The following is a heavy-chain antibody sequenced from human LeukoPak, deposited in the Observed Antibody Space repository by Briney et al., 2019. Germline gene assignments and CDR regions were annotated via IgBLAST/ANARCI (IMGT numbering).Heavy chain of an antibody. J-gene: IGHJ4*02. V-gene: IGHV3-53*01. Sequence: GGSLRLSCAASGFTVSSNYMSWVRQAPGKGLEWVSVIYSGGSTYYADSVKGRFTTSRDNSKNTLYLQMNSLRAEDTAVYYCARDSGDSSGYPLYYFDYWGQGTLVTVSS. CDR1: GFTVSSNY. CDR3: ARDSGDSSGYPLYYFDY. CDR2: IYSGGST. D-gene: IGHD3-22*01.